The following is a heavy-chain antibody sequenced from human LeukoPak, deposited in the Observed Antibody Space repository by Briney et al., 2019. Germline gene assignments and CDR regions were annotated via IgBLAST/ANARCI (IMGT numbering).Heavy chain of an antibody. J-gene: IGHJ6*03. V-gene: IGHV3-49*04. D-gene: IGHD1-20*01. CDR1: GFTFGDYA. CDR2: IRSKAYGGTT. CDR3: TSLTEKNYYYYYMDV. Sequence: PGRSLRLSCTASGFTFGDYAMSWVRQAPGKGLGWVGFIRSKAYGGTTEYAASVKGRFTISRDDSKSIAYLQMNSLKTEDTAVYYCTSLTEKNYYYYYMDVWGKGTTVTVSS.